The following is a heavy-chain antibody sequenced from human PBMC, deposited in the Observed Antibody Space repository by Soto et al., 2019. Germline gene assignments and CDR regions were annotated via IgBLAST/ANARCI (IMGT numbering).Heavy chain of an antibody. CDR2: INPSGGST. Sequence: QVQLVQSGAEVKKPGASVKVSCKASGYTFTSYYMHWVRQAPGQGLEWMGIINPSGGSTSYAQKFQGRVTMTRDTSTRTVYMELSSLRYEDAAVYYCARDTRPAAARTPWSYFYGMDVWGQGTTVTVSS. CDR1: GYTFTSYY. J-gene: IGHJ6*02. D-gene: IGHD6-13*01. V-gene: IGHV1-46*01. CDR3: ARDTRPAAARTPWSYFYGMDV.